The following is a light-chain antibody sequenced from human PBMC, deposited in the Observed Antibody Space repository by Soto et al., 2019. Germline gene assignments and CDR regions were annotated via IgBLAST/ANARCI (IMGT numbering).Light chain of an antibody. CDR1: QSVSSY. V-gene: IGKV3-11*01. J-gene: IGKJ4*01. Sequence: EIMLTQSPATLSLSPGERATLSCRASQSVSSYLAWYQQKPGQAPRLLIFDAFNRATGIPARVSGSGSGTDFTLTIGSLEPEDFAVYYCQQRSSWPLTFGGGTKVEIK. CDR2: DAF. CDR3: QQRSSWPLT.